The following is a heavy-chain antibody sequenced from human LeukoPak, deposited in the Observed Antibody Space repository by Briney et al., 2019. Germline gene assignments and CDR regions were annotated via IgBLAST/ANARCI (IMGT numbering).Heavy chain of an antibody. CDR3: ARGIAVAGTAFDI. CDR1: GFTFSSYS. V-gene: IGHV3-21*01. CDR2: ISSSSSYI. J-gene: IGHJ3*02. D-gene: IGHD6-19*01. Sequence: PGGSLRLSCAASGFTFSSYSMNWVRQAPAKGLELVSSISSSSSYIYYADSVKGRFTISRDNAKNSLYLQMNSLRAEDTAVYYCARGIAVAGTAFDIWGQGTMVTVSS.